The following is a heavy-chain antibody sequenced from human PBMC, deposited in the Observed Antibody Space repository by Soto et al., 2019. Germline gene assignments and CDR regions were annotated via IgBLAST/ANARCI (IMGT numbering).Heavy chain of an antibody. CDR2: IWFDGSNK. Sequence: QVQLVESGGGVVQPGRSLRLSCAASGFTFSSFDMHWVRQAPGKGLEWVALIWFDGSNKYYADSVKGRFTISRDNSKNTLYRQMNSLRAEDTAVYYCARRIAVYYYMDVWGKGTTVTVSS. CDR1: GFTFSSFD. CDR3: ARRIAVYYYMDV. D-gene: IGHD6-19*01. J-gene: IGHJ6*03. V-gene: IGHV3-33*01.